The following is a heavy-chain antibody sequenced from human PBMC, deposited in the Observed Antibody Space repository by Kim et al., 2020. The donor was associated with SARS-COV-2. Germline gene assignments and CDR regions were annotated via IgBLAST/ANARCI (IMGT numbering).Heavy chain of an antibody. Sequence: GGSLRLSCAASGFTFDDYAMHWVRQAPGKGLEWVSGISWNSGSIGYADSVKGRFTISRDNAKNSLYLQMDSLRAEDTALYYCAKDKAAMATGRFDYWGQG. CDR1: GFTFDDYA. V-gene: IGHV3-9*01. CDR3: AKDKAAMATGRFDY. D-gene: IGHD5-18*01. CDR2: ISWNSGSI. J-gene: IGHJ4*02.